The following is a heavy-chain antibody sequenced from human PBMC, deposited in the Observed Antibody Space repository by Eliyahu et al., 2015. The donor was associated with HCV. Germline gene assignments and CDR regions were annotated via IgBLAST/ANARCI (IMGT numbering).Heavy chain of an antibody. D-gene: IGHD1-26*01. J-gene: IGHJ4*02. CDR1: XXSXSTSY. V-gene: IGHV4-59*01. CDR3: ARERNTGSYHYFDY. CDR2: IYYSGNT. Sequence: VQLQESGPRLXKPSETLSLTXTVSXXSXSTSYWSWIRQPXGRGLEWIGYIYYSGNTNXNPSLRSRVTISVDTPKNQFSLRLSSVTAADTAVYYCARERNTGSYHYFDYWGQGTLVTVSS.